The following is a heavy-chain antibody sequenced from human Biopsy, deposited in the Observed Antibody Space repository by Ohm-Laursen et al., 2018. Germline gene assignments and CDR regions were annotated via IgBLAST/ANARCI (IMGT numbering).Heavy chain of an antibody. CDR3: TRVRTFGGVIGGYYFDS. J-gene: IGHJ4*02. CDR2: IYDNGDA. CDR1: GGSINSGGHF. V-gene: IGHV4-31*01. D-gene: IGHD3-16*02. Sequence: TLSLTCSVSGGSINSGGHFWGWARQSPGKGLEWIGYIYDNGDAYYNPSLMGLVSISADTSKNQVSLRLNSVTAADTAVYYCTRVRTFGGVIGGYYFDSWGQGILVTVSS.